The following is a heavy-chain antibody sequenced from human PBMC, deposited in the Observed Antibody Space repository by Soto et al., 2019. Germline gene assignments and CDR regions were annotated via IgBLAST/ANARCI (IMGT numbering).Heavy chain of an antibody. J-gene: IGHJ6*02. CDR2: ISYDGRNK. V-gene: IGHV3-30*03. CDR3: ARELDGIDV. CDR1: GFTFSSYG. Sequence: GGSLRLSCAASGFTFSSYGMHWVRQAPGKGLEWVAVISYDGRNKYYADSVKGRFTISRDNSKNTLYLQMNSLRAEDTAVYYCARELDGIDVWGQGTTVTVSS.